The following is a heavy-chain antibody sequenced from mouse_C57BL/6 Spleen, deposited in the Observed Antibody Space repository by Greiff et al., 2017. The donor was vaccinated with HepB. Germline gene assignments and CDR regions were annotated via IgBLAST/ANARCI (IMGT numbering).Heavy chain of an antibody. V-gene: IGHV1-15*01. CDR2: IDPETGAT. Sequence: QVQLKQSGAELVRPGASVTLSCKASGYTFTGYEMHWVKQTPVHGLEWIGYIDPETGATAYNQKFKGKAILTADKSSSTAYMELRILTSEDSAVYYSTSCCSGSTVFALDYWGQGTSVTVSS. D-gene: IGHD2-2*01. CDR3: TSCCSGSTVFALDY. CDR1: GYTFTGYE. J-gene: IGHJ4*01.